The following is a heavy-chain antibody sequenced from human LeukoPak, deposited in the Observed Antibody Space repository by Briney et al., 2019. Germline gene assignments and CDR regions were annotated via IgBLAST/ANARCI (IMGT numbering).Heavy chain of an antibody. CDR2: ISGSGGST. D-gene: IGHD6-19*01. J-gene: IGHJ6*02. CDR3: AKGRAVAGIFYYGMDV. V-gene: IGHV3-23*01. CDR1: GFTFSSYA. Sequence: PGGSLRLSCAASGFTFSSYAMSWGRQAPGKGLEWVSAISGSGGSTYYADSVKGRFTISRDNSKNTLYLQMNSLRAEDTAVYYCAKGRAVAGIFYYGMDVWGQGTTVTVSS.